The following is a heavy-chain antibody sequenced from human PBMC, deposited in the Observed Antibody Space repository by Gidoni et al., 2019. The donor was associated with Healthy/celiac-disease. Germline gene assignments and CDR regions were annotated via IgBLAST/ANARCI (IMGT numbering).Heavy chain of an antibody. V-gene: IGHV3-23*01. CDR1: GFTFSSYA. Sequence: EVQLLESEGGWVQPGVSLRLSFAASGFTFSSYALRWVRQAPGKGLEWVSAISGSGGSTYYADSVKGRFTISRDNSKNTLYLQMNSLRAEDTAVYYCAGGGWYVDYWGQGTLVTVSS. CDR2: ISGSGGST. CDR3: AGGGWYVDY. D-gene: IGHD6-19*01. J-gene: IGHJ4*02.